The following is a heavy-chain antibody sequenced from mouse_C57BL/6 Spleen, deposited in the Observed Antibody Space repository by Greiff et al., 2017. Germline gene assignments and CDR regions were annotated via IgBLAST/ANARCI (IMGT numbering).Heavy chain of an antibody. CDR2: INPNYGTP. V-gene: IGHV1-39*01. CDR1: GYSFTDYN. CDR3: ARSKTSQATPWFAY. Sequence: VQLKESGPELVKPGASVKISCKASGYSFTDYNMNWVKQSNGKSLEWIGVINPNYGTPSNNQKLKGKATLTVDQSSITAYMQLNSLTSEDSAVYYCARSKTSQATPWFAYWGQGTLVTVSA. D-gene: IGHD3-2*02. J-gene: IGHJ3*01.